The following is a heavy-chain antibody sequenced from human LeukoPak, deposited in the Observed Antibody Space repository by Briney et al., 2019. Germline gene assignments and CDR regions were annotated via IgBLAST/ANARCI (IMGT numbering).Heavy chain of an antibody. D-gene: IGHD2-15*01. CDR2: ISTSRSYI. J-gene: IGHJ5*02. V-gene: IGHV3-21*01. CDR1: GFTFSSYS. CDR3: ARDSPRGYCSGGSCYAWFDP. Sequence: PGGSLRLSCAASGFTFSSYSMNWVRQAPGKGLEWVSSISTSRSYIYYADSVKGRFTISRDNAKNSLYLQMNSLRAEDTAVYYCARDSPRGYCSGGSCYAWFDPWGQGTLVTVSS.